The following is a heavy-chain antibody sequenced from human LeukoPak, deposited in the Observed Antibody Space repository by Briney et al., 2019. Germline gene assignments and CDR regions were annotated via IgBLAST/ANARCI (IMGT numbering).Heavy chain of an antibody. CDR1: GFTFSSYA. D-gene: IGHD3-10*01. CDR3: AREIGTGSYYNVYYYGMDV. CDR2: ISYDGSNK. Sequence: LPGRSLRLSCAASGFTFSSYAMHWVHQAPGKGLEWVAVISYDGSNKYYADSVKGRFTISRDNSKNTLYLQMNSLRAEDTAVYYCAREIGTGSYYNVYYYGMDVWGKGTTVTVSS. V-gene: IGHV3-30*04. J-gene: IGHJ6*04.